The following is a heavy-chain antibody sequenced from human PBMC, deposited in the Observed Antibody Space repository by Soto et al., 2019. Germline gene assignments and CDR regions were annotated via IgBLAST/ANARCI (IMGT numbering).Heavy chain of an antibody. CDR2: ISGSGGST. D-gene: IGHD3-3*01. CDR1: GFTFSSYA. CDR3: AKGRRVYDFWSGDANYYYGMDV. V-gene: IGHV3-23*01. J-gene: IGHJ6*02. Sequence: GGSLSLSCAASGFTFSSYAMSWVRQAPGKGLEWVSAISGSGGSTYYADSVKGRFTISRDNSKNTLYLQMNSLRAEDTAVYYCAKGRRVYDFWSGDANYYYGMDVWGQGTTVTVSS.